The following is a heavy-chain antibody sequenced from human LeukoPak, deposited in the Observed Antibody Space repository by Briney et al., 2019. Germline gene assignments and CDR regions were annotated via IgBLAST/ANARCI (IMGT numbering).Heavy chain of an antibody. CDR2: ISSSSSYI. Sequence: GGSLRLSFAASGFTFSDYSMNWVRQAPGKGLEWVSSISSSSSYIYYADSVKGRFTISRDNARNSQYLQMNSLRAEDTAVYYCAKVDASAALFDYGGQGTLVTVSS. J-gene: IGHJ4*02. CDR1: GFTFSDYS. D-gene: IGHD6-6*01. V-gene: IGHV3-21*06. CDR3: AKVDASAALFDY.